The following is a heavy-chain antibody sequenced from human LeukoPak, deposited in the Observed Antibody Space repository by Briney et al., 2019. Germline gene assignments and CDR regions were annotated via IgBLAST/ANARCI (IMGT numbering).Heavy chain of an antibody. CDR3: ARAYPNNYYDSSGYYFLDY. Sequence: SGTLSLTCAVYGGSFSGYYWSWLRQPPGKGLEWVGEINHSGSTNYHPSLKSRVTISVDTSQIQFSLKLRSVTATDTAVYYCARAYPNNYYDSSGYYFLDYWGQGTLVTISS. CDR1: GGSFSGYY. D-gene: IGHD3-22*01. CDR2: INHSGST. J-gene: IGHJ4*02. V-gene: IGHV4-34*01.